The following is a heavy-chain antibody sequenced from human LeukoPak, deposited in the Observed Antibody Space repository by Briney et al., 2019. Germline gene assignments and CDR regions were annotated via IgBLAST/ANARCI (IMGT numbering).Heavy chain of an antibody. D-gene: IGHD1-26*01. CDR3: ARVGWELLGPFDH. CDR2: VYYSGST. J-gene: IGHJ4*02. V-gene: IGHV4-39*07. CDR1: GGSISSGGYS. Sequence: PSETLSLTCAVSGGSISSGGYSWSWIRQPPGKGLEWIGSVYYSGSTYYSPSLKSRVTMSVDTSKNQFSLKLRSVIAADTAVYYCARVGWELLGPFDHWGQGTLVTVSS.